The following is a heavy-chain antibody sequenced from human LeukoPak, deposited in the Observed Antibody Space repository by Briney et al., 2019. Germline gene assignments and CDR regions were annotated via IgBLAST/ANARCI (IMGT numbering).Heavy chain of an antibody. Sequence: GGSLRLSCAASGFTFSNYAMSWVRQGPGKGLEWVSAISLSGSSTYYTDSVKGRFTISRDNSKNTLYLEMNSLSPDDTAVYYCARGVEPLAANTLAYWGQGTLVTVSS. V-gene: IGHV3-23*01. J-gene: IGHJ4*02. CDR1: GFTFSNYA. CDR3: ARGVEPLAANTLAY. CDR2: ISLSGSST. D-gene: IGHD1-14*01.